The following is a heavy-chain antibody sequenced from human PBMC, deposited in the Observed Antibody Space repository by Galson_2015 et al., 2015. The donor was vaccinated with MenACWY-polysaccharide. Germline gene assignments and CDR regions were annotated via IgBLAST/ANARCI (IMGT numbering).Heavy chain of an antibody. Sequence: SLRLSCAASGFTVNSNYMNWVRQAPGKGLEWVSILYSLGGTYYADSVKGRFTISRDNSKNTLYLQMNRLKSEDTAVYFCARGKSWGTHRFFDYWGHGTPVTFSS. D-gene: IGHD3-16*02. CDR3: ARGKSWGTHRFFDY. J-gene: IGHJ4*01. CDR1: GFTVNSNY. CDR2: LYSLGGT. V-gene: IGHV3-66*02.